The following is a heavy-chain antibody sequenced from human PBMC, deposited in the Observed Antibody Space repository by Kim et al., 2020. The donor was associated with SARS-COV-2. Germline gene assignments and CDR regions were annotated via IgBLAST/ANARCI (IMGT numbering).Heavy chain of an antibody. D-gene: IGHD6-19*01. V-gene: IGHV4-61*03. Sequence: YNPSLKSRVTISVDTSKNHVSLKLSSVTAADTAVYYCASGIAVAGTIFDYWGQGTLVTVSS. J-gene: IGHJ4*02. CDR3: ASGIAVAGTIFDY.